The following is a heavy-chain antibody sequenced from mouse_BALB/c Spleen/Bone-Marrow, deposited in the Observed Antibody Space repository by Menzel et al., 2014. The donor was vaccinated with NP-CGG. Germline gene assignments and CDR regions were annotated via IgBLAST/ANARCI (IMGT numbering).Heavy chain of an antibody. D-gene: IGHD2-4*01. V-gene: IGHV2-6-7*01. J-gene: IGHJ4*01. CDR3: ARDSFLITRALDY. CDR2: IWGDGST. Sequence: VNVVDSGPGLVAPSQRLSIPCTVSGFSLTGYGVSWVRQPPGKGLEWLGVIWGDGSTDYNSALKSRLSISKDNSKSQVFLKMNSLQTDDTARYYCARDSFLITRALDYWGQGTSVTVSS. CDR1: GFSLTGYG.